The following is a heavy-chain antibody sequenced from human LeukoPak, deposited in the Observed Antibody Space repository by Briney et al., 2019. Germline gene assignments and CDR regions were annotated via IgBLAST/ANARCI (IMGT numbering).Heavy chain of an antibody. D-gene: IGHD3-16*01. V-gene: IGHV3-30*09. J-gene: IGHJ4*02. Sequence: GGSLRLSCAASGFSFRNYVLHWVRQAPGKGLEWVAVMSNNGVTQFYADSVKGRFAVSRDDSKNTLYLQMNSLRVEDTALFYCVRRGLYRFGRRATLYFDSWGQGTLVTVSS. CDR3: VRRGLYRFGRRATLYFDS. CDR1: GFSFRNYV. CDR2: MSNNGVTQ.